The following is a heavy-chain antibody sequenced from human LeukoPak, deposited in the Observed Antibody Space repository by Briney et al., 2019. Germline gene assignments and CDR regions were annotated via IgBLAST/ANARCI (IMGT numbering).Heavy chain of an antibody. D-gene: IGHD3-22*01. CDR1: GFTFRNFG. Sequence: GGSLRLSCAASGFTFRNFGMHWVRQAPGKGLEWVTFIDDDGINFYYVNSAKGRFAISRDNSKNTLYLQMSSLESEDTAVYYCVRGPARGYYDGSGYDFDYWGQGTLVTVSS. V-gene: IGHV3-30*02. CDR3: VRGPARGYYDGSGYDFDY. CDR2: IDDDGINF. J-gene: IGHJ4*02.